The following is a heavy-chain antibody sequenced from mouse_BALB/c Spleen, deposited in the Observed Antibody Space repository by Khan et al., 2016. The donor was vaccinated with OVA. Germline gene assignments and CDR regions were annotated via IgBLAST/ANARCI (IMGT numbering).Heavy chain of an antibody. CDR1: GYSITSDYA. CDR2: ISYSGRT. CDR3: ARSVTITTVVATDFDY. V-gene: IGHV3-2*02. Sequence: EVKLEVSGPGLVKPSQSLSLTCTVTGYSITSDYAWNWIRQFPGNKLEWMGYISYSGRTSYNPSLNSRISITRDTSKNQFFLQLNSVTTEDTATYYCARSVTITTVVATDFDYWGQGTTLTVSS. J-gene: IGHJ2*01. D-gene: IGHD1-1*01.